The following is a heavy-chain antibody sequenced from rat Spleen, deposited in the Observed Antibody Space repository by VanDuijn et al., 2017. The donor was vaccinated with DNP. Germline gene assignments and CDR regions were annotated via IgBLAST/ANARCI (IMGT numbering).Heavy chain of an antibody. V-gene: IGHV5S10*01. D-gene: IGHD1-7*01. J-gene: IGHJ2*01. Sequence: EVQLVESGGGLVQPGNSLKLSCAASGFTFSDYAMAWVRQSPKKGLEWVATIIYDGTRTYYRDSVKGRFTLARDNAKDTLSLQMDSLRSEDTATYFCATYYGYYLNHWGQGVMVTVSS. CDR1: GFTFSDYA. CDR2: IIYDGTRT. CDR3: ATYYGYYLNH.